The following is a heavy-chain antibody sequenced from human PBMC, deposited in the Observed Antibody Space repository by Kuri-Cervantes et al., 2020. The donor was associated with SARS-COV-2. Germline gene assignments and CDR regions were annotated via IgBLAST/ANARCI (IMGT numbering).Heavy chain of an antibody. CDR1: GDTFSSYA. Sequence: SVKVSCKASGDTFSSYAISWVRQAPGQGLEWMGRIIPILGIANYAQKFQGRVTITADKSTSTAYMELSSLRSEDTAVYYCARSLRITIFGVVIVNEYFQHWGQGTLVTVSS. V-gene: IGHV1-69*04. J-gene: IGHJ1*01. D-gene: IGHD3-3*01. CDR2: IIPILGIA. CDR3: ARSLRITIFGVVIVNEYFQH.